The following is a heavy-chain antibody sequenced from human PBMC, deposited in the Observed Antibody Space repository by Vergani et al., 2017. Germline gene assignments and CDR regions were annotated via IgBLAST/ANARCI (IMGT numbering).Heavy chain of an antibody. V-gene: IGHV3-74*01. D-gene: IGHD4-17*01. CDR3: ARARYGDYRWFDP. CDR1: GFTFSGYW. CDR2: INSDGSST. Sequence: EVQLVESGGGLVQPGGSLRLSCAASGFTFSGYWMHWVRQAPGKGLVWVSRINSDGSSTDYAYSVRGRFTISRDNAKNTLYLQMNSLRAEDTAVYYCARARYGDYRWFDPWGQGTLVTVSS. J-gene: IGHJ5*02.